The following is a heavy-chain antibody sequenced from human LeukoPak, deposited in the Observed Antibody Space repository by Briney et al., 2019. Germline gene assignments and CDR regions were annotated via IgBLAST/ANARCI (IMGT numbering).Heavy chain of an antibody. Sequence: GGSLRLSCAASGFTFSSYGMHWVRQAPGKGLEWVAVISYDGSNKYYADSVKGRFTISRDNSKNTLYLQMNSLRAEDTAVYYCAKGEYCSGGNCYYYGMDVWGQGTTVTVSS. J-gene: IGHJ6*02. CDR3: AKGEYCSGGNCYYYGMDV. CDR2: ISYDGSNK. D-gene: IGHD2-15*01. CDR1: GFTFSSYG. V-gene: IGHV3-30*18.